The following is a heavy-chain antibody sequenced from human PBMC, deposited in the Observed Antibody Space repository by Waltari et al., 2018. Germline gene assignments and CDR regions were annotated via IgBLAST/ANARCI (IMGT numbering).Heavy chain of an antibody. J-gene: IGHJ4*02. CDR2: INPHSGDT. CDR3: ARGSSRVDF. D-gene: IGHD2-2*01. CDR1: GYIFTGSY. Sequence: QVQLVQSGAEVRKPGASVKVSCKASGYIFTGSYINWVRQAPGQGFEWMGWINPHSGDTNYAQKFRGRITMTRDTAITTAYIELSSLTSDDTAVYYCARGSSRVDFWGQGTLVTVSS. V-gene: IGHV1-2*02.